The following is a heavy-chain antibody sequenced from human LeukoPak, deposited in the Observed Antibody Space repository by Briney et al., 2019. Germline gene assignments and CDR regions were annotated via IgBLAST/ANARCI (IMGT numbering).Heavy chain of an antibody. V-gene: IGHV3-23*01. CDR3: AKTQADSGYASDY. J-gene: IGHJ4*02. CDR2: ISGSGGST. Sequence: GGSLRLSCAASGFTFSSYAMSWVRQAPGKGLEWVSDISGSGGSTYYADSVKGRFTISRDNSKNTLYLQMNSLRAEDRAVYYCAKTQADSGYASDYWGQGTLVTVSS. CDR1: GFTFSSYA. D-gene: IGHD5-12*01.